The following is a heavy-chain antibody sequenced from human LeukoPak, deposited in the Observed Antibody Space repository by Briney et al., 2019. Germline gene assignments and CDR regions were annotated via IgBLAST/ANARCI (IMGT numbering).Heavy chain of an antibody. V-gene: IGHV3-48*04. J-gene: IGHJ4*02. CDR3: ARDSRDGYNDY. Sequence: GGSLRLSCAASGFTFSSYAMSWVRQAPGKGLEWVSYISSSSSTIYYADSVKGRFTISRDNAKNSLYLQMNSLRAEDTAVYYCARDSRDGYNDYWGQGTLVTVSS. CDR1: GFTFSSYA. D-gene: IGHD5-24*01. CDR2: ISSSSSTI.